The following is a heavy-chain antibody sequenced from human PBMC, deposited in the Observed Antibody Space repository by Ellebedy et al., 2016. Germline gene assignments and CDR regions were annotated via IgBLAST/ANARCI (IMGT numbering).Heavy chain of an antibody. V-gene: IGHV3-48*04. CDR1: GFTFSSYS. J-gene: IGHJ4*02. CDR2: ISSSSSTI. CDR3: ARDLSSSSWYYADY. D-gene: IGHD6-13*01. Sequence: GGSLRLXXAASGFTFSSYSMNWVRQAPGKGLEWVSYISSSSSTIYYADSVKGRFTISRDNAKNSLYLQMNSLRAEDTAVYYCARDLSSSSWYYADYWGQGTLVTVSS.